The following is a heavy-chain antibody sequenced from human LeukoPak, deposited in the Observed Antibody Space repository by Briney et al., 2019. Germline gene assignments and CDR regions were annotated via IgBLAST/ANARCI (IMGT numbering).Heavy chain of an antibody. CDR1: GFTFSSYA. CDR3: ANLQQLAHGQP. Sequence: GGSLRLSCAASGFTFSSYAMSWVRQAPGKGLEWVSAISGSGGSTYYADSVKGRFTISRDNSKNTLYLQMNSLRAEDTAVYYCANLQQLAHGQPWGQGAMVTVSS. V-gene: IGHV3-23*01. D-gene: IGHD6-13*01. CDR2: ISGSGGST. J-gene: IGHJ3*01.